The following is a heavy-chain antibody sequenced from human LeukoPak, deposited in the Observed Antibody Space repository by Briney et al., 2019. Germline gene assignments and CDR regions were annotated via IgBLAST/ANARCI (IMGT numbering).Heavy chain of an antibody. Sequence: SETLSLTCTVSGXSISSYYGSWIRQPPGKGLEWIGYIYYSGSTNYNPSLKSRVTISVDTSKNQFSLKVSSVTAADTAVYYCASNYYGSGSLDYWGQGNLVTVSS. J-gene: IGHJ4*02. CDR3: ASNYYGSGSLDY. CDR1: GXSISSYY. D-gene: IGHD3-10*01. CDR2: IYYSGST. V-gene: IGHV4-59*08.